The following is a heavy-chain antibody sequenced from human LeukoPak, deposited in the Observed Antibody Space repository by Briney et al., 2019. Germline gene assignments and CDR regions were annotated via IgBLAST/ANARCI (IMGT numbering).Heavy chain of an antibody. Sequence: GESLKISCKASGYSFISYWIGWVRQMAGKGLEWMGIIYPGDSETSYSPSFQGQISISVDKSISTAYLQWSSLKASDTAMYYCARALPGINNWNEFDYWGQGTRVTVSS. V-gene: IGHV5-51*01. J-gene: IGHJ4*02. CDR3: ARALPGINNWNEFDY. CDR2: IYPGDSET. CDR1: GYSFISYW. D-gene: IGHD1-20*01.